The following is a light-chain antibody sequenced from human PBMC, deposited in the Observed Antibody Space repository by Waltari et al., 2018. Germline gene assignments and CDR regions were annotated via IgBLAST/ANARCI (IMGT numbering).Light chain of an antibody. CDR2: GDT. V-gene: IGLV1-40*01. J-gene: IGLJ3*02. CDR3: QSYDTNLRDWV. CDR1: SPNIGAGYD. Sequence: QSVLTQPPSVSGAPGQRVPISCIGYSPNIGAGYDVQWYQQRPGTAPKLLIYGDTSRPSGVPDRFSASKSGTSVSLAITGLQPEDEAHYYCQSYDTNLRDWVFGGGTKLTVL.